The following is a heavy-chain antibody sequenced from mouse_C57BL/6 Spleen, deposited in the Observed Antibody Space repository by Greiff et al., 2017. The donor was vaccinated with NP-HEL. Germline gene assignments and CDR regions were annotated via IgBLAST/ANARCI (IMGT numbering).Heavy chain of an antibody. CDR2: IDPSDSYT. D-gene: IGHD2-1*01. V-gene: IGHV1-59*01. Sequence: VQLQQPGAELVRPGTSVKLSCKASGYTFTSYWMHWVKQRPGQGLEWIGVIDPSDSYTNYNQKFKGKATLTVDTSSSTAYMQLSSLTSEDSAVYYCARSYGNYRSYFDYWGQGTTLTVSS. J-gene: IGHJ2*01. CDR3: ARSYGNYRSYFDY. CDR1: GYTFTSYW.